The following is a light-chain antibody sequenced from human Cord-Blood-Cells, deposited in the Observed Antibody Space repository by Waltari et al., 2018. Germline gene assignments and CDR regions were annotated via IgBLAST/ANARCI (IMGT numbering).Light chain of an antibody. CDR1: QLGDKY. J-gene: IGLJ2*01. CDR2: QDS. Sequence: SYELTQPPSVSVSPGQTASITCSGDQLGDKYACWYQQEPGQSPVLVIYQDSKRPSGSPERFSGSNSGNTATLTISGTQAMDEADYYCQAWDSSTVVFGGGTKLTVL. CDR3: QAWDSSTVV. V-gene: IGLV3-1*01.